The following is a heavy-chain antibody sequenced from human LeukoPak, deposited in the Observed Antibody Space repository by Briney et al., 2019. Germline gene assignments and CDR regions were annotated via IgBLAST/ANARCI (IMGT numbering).Heavy chain of an antibody. V-gene: IGHV4-30-2*01. J-gene: IGHJ6*02. CDR3: ARGGPVYFDWNQGMDV. Sequence: SQTLSLTCAVSGGSISSGGYSWSWIRQPPGKGLEWIGYIYHSGSTYYNPSLKSRVTISVDRSKNQFSLKLSSVTAADTAVYYCARGGPVYFDWNQGMDVWGQGTTVTVSS. D-gene: IGHD3-9*01. CDR1: GGSISSGGYS. CDR2: IYHSGST.